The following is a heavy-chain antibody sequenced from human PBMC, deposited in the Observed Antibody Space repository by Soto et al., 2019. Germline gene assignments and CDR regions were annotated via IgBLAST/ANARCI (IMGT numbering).Heavy chain of an antibody. Sequence: TGGSLILSCAASGFTFSSYGMHWVRQAPGKGLEWVAVIWSDGSNKYYADSVKGRFTISRDNSKNTLYLQMNSLRAEDTAVYYCARARAVQLWLVFDYWGLGTLVTVSS. D-gene: IGHD1-1*01. CDR2: IWSDGSNK. CDR1: GFTFSSYG. V-gene: IGHV3-33*01. J-gene: IGHJ4*02. CDR3: ARARAVQLWLVFDY.